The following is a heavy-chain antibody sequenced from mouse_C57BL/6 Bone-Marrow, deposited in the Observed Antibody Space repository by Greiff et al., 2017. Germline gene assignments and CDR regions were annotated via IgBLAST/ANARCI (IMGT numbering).Heavy chain of an antibody. V-gene: IGHV5-6*01. CDR2: ISSGGSYT. CDR3: ARHQTAQASFAY. J-gene: IGHJ3*01. D-gene: IGHD3-2*02. Sequence: EVQGVESGGDLVKPGGSLKLSCAASGFTFSSYGMSWVRQTPDKRLEWVATISSGGSYTYYPDSVKGRFTISRDNAKNTLYLQMSSLKSEVTAMYYCARHQTAQASFAYWGQGTLVTVSA. CDR1: GFTFSSYG.